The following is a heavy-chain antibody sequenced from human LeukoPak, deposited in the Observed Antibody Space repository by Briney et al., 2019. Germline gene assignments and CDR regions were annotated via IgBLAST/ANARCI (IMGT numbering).Heavy chain of an antibody. J-gene: IGHJ4*02. Sequence: PGGSLRLSRVHSGFTFCVHYISWIPAALRERLERFSYISGGSTYTNYADSVEGRFTISRDNAKNSLYLQMNGLGAEDTSVYYCARGGYGGDYFDYWGQGTLVTVSS. CDR3: ARGGYGGDYFDY. CDR1: GFTFCVHY. D-gene: IGHD5-12*01. V-gene: IGHV3-11*05. CDR2: ISGGSTYT.